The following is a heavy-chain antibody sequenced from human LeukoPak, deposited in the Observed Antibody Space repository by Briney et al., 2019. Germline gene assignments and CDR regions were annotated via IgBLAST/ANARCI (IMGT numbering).Heavy chain of an antibody. D-gene: IGHD3-10*01. J-gene: IGHJ4*02. CDR3: AHLVIGVFDY. Sequence: SGPTLVNPTQPITLTCTFSGFSLPTNGVGVGWIRQPPGKALEWLALMYWDDDRRYSPSLKSRLTIMKDTYKNQVVLTMTNMDPVDTGTYYCAHLVIGVFDYWGQGTLVTVSS. V-gene: IGHV2-5*02. CDR1: GFSLPTNGVG. CDR2: MYWDDDR.